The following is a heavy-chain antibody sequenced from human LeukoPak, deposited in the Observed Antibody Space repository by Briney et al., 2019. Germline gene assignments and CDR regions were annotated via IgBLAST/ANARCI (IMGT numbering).Heavy chain of an antibody. V-gene: IGHV3-30-3*01. J-gene: IGHJ6*02. CDR1: GFTFSSYA. CDR2: ISYDGSNK. Sequence: PGGSLRLSCAASGFTFSSYAMHWVRQAPGKGLEWVAVISYDGSNKYYADSVKGRFTISRDNSKNTLYLQMNSLRAEDTAVYYCARVLLPLYGMVVWGQGTTVTVSS. CDR3: ARVLLPLYGMVV. D-gene: IGHD3-22*01.